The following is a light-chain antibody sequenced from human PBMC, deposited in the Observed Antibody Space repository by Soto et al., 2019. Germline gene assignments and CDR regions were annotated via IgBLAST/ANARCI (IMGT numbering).Light chain of an antibody. Sequence: DIVMTQTPLSLSVTPGQPASISCKCSQSPIYSDGKTYLYWYLQKAGQPPQLLIYEVSKRFSGVPDRFSGSGSGTDFTLRISRVEAEDVGDYYCMQSKQLPITFGGGTKVEIK. V-gene: IGKV2D-29*01. J-gene: IGKJ4*01. CDR3: MQSKQLPIT. CDR1: QSPIYSDGKTY. CDR2: EVS.